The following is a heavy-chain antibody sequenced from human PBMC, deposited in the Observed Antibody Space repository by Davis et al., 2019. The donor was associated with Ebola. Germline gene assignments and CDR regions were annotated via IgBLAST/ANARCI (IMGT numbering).Heavy chain of an antibody. J-gene: IGHJ4*02. Sequence: GESLKISCAASGFTFSSNSMNWVRQAPGKGLEWVSFISSSSNYIYYADSVKGRFTVSRDNAKNSLYLQMNSLRAEDTAVYYCAKAVPPPDYWGQGTLVTVSS. D-gene: IGHD4-17*01. CDR3: AKAVPPPDY. CDR1: GFTFSSNS. CDR2: ISSSSNYI. V-gene: IGHV3-21*01.